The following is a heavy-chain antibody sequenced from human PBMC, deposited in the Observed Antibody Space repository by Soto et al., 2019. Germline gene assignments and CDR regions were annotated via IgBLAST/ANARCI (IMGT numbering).Heavy chain of an antibody. CDR2: IYYSGST. CDR3: ARNREAAAVALYYFDY. CDR1: GGSVSSGSYY. Sequence: SETLSLTCTVSGGSVSSGSYYWSWIRQPPGKGLEWIGYIYYSGSTSYNPSLKSRVTISVDTSKNQFSLKLSSVTAADTAVYYCARNREAAAVALYYFDYWGQGTLVTVSS. J-gene: IGHJ4*02. V-gene: IGHV4-61*01. D-gene: IGHD6-19*01.